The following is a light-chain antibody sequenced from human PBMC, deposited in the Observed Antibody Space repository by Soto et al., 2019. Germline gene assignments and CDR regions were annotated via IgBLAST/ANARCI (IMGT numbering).Light chain of an antibody. Sequence: EIVLTQSPGTLSLSPGERATLSCRASQSVTGTYLAWYQQKPGQSPRLLIYGASSRATGVPDMFSGSASGTDFTLTITRLEPGDFAVYYCQHYGSSPGTFGQGTKVEIK. CDR3: QHYGSSPGT. CDR2: GAS. CDR1: QSVTGTY. V-gene: IGKV3-20*01. J-gene: IGKJ1*01.